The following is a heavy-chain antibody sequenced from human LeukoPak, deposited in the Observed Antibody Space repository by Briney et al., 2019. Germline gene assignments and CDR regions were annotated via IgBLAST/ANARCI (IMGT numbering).Heavy chain of an antibody. CDR3: ARWQWLEGHKFDY. D-gene: IGHD6-19*01. CDR2: IYYSGST. J-gene: IGHJ4*02. V-gene: IGHV4-59*01. Sequence: SETLSLTCTVSGGSISSYYWSWIRQPPGKGLEWIGYIYYSGSTNYNPSLKSRVTISVDTSKNQFSLKLSSVTAADTAVYYCARWQWLEGHKFDYWGQGTLVTVSS. CDR1: GGSISSYY.